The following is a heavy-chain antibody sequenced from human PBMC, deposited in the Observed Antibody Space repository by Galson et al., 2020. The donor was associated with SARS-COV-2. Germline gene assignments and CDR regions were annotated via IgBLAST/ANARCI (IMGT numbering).Heavy chain of an antibody. Sequence: SETLSLTCTVSGGSITSHYWSWIRQPPGKGLEWIGYIFYTGSTYYNPSLKSRVTISVDTSRKQFSLKLTSVTAADTAVYYCARDRLAITVFGVVDSQNWFDPWGQGTLVTVSS. D-gene: IGHD3-3*01. J-gene: IGHJ5*02. V-gene: IGHV4-59*11. CDR3: ARDRLAITVFGVVDSQNWFDP. CDR1: GGSITSHY. CDR2: IFYTGST.